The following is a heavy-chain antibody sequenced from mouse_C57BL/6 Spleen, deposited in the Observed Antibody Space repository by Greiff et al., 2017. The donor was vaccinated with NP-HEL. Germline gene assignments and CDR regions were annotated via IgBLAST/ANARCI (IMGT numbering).Heavy chain of an antibody. CDR2: ISRGGSYT. J-gene: IGHJ1*03. CDR3: ARHPFIPSVVKPHWYFDV. Sequence: EVKVVESGGDLVKPGGSLKLSCAASGFTFSSYGMSWVRQTPGKRLEWVATISRGGSYTYYPESVKGRVTLSRDTAESTTYLQMSSLKSEDTAVYYCARHPFIPSVVKPHWYFDVWGTETTVSVSS. CDR1: GFTFSSYG. V-gene: IGHV5-6*01. D-gene: IGHD1-1*01.